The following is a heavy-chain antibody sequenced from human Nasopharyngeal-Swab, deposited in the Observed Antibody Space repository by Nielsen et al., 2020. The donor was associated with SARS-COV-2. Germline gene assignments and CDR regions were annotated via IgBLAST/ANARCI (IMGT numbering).Heavy chain of an antibody. Sequence: GESLKISCAASGFTFNDYYMSWIRQAPGKGLEWVAYISGSSSSTKYADSVKGRFTISRDNGKDSLYLQMNSLRAEDTAVYHCARGRRGGEFDYWGQGTLVTVSP. CDR3: ARGRRGGEFDY. V-gene: IGHV3-11*06. D-gene: IGHD2-21*01. J-gene: IGHJ4*02. CDR2: ISGSSSST. CDR1: GFTFNDYY.